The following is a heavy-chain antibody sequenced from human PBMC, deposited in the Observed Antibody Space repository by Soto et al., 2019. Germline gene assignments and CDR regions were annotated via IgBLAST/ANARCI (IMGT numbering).Heavy chain of an antibody. V-gene: IGHV4-30-4*01. CDR1: GGSISSGDYY. D-gene: IGHD6-6*01. CDR3: AREVGEVDYSSSSDAFDI. Sequence: QVQLQESGPGLVKPSQTLSLTCSVSGGSISSGDYYWSWIRQPPGKGLEWIAYIYYSGIIYYNPSLKSRVPMSRDTSKNQFFLNLDSVTAADTAVYYCAREVGEVDYSSSSDAFDIWGQGTMVTVSS. CDR2: IYYSGII. J-gene: IGHJ3*02.